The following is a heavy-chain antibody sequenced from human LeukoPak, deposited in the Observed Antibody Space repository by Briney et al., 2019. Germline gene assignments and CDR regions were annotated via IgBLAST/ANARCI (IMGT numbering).Heavy chain of an antibody. Sequence: GGSLRLSCAASGFTFSSYAMSWVRQAPGKGPEWVSAISGSGGSTYYADSVKGRFTISRDNSKNTLYLQMNSLRAEDTAVYYCAKNRPTYYDYIWGSYRPNWFDPWGQGTLVTVSS. J-gene: IGHJ5*02. V-gene: IGHV3-23*01. D-gene: IGHD3-16*02. CDR3: AKNRPTYYDYIWGSYRPNWFDP. CDR1: GFTFSSYA. CDR2: ISGSGGST.